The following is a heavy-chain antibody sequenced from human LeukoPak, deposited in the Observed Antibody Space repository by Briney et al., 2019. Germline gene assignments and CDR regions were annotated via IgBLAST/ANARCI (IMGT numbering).Heavy chain of an antibody. V-gene: IGHV1-2*02. CDR2: VNPNNGVT. Sequence: ASVRVSCKASEDTFTGYYIHWVRQAPGQGLEWNGWVNPNNGVTEYAQEFQGRVTMTRDTSLSTAYMELSRRRSDDTAVYYCATDHCTRTNCYEDYYHGMDVWGQGTTVTVSS. CDR1: EDTFTGYY. CDR3: ATDHCTRTNCYEDYYHGMDV. J-gene: IGHJ6*02. D-gene: IGHD2-2*01.